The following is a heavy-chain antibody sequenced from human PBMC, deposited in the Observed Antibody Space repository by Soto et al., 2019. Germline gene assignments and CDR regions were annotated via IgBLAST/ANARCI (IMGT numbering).Heavy chain of an antibody. J-gene: IGHJ4*02. D-gene: IGHD6-19*01. CDR1: GFTFSSYG. CDR3: AVVAGSYYLDC. CDR2: ITYNGGST. V-gene: IGHV3-64D*08. Sequence: VQLVESGGGLVQSGGSLRLSCSASGFTFSSYGMHWVRQAPGKGLEYVSAITYNGGSTNYADSVKARFTISRDNSKNTLYLQMSSLRAEDTAVYYCAVVAGSYYLDCWGQGTLVTVSS.